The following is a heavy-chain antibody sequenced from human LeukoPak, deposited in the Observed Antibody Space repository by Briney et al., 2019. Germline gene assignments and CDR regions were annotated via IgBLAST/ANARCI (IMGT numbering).Heavy chain of an antibody. Sequence: SETLSLTCTVSGGSISSYYWSWIRQPPGKGLEWIGYIYYSGSTNYNPSLKSRVTISVDTSKNQFSLKLSSVTAADTAVYYCARVAPGIAAAGNWFDPWGQGTLVTVSS. CDR2: IYYSGST. CDR1: GGSISSYY. J-gene: IGHJ5*02. CDR3: ARVAPGIAAAGNWFDP. V-gene: IGHV4-59*01. D-gene: IGHD6-13*01.